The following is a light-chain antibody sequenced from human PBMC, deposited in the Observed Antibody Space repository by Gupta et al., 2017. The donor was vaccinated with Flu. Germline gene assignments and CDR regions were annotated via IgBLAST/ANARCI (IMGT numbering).Light chain of an antibody. CDR2: DTS. Sequence: DIQMTQSPSSLSASVGDRITITCRASQNTHTYLNWYYQRTGNTPKLLIYDTSSLQSGVPSRLSGSGAGTKFTLTISSLQAGDVATYYCRQTHTTPTTFGQGTKLDIK. CDR1: QNTHTY. V-gene: IGKV1-39*01. CDR3: RQTHTTPTT. J-gene: IGKJ2*01.